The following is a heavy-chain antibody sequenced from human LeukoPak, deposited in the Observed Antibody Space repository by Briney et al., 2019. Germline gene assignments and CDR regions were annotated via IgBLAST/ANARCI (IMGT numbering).Heavy chain of an antibody. J-gene: IGHJ5*02. CDR1: GGSISSHY. CDR3: AREVPGIVVDGKKNNWFDP. D-gene: IGHD2-2*01. V-gene: IGHV4-59*11. Sequence: PSETLSLTCTVSGGSISSHYWTWIRQSPVKGLEWSGDISNSGSTSYNPSLKSRVTISIDTSKNQFSLKLSSVTAADTAVYYCAREVPGIVVDGKKNNWFDPWGQGTLVTVSS. CDR2: ISNSGST.